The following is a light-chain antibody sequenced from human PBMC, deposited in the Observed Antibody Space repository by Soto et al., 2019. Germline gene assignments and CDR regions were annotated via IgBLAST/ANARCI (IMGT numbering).Light chain of an antibody. V-gene: IGKV3-15*01. CDR1: QSVSSN. CDR3: QQYNNWPHI. CDR2: GAS. J-gene: IGKJ2*01. Sequence: EIVMTQSPATLSVSPGERATLSCRAGQSVSSNLAWYQQKPDQAPRLLIYGASTRATGIPARFSGSGSGTEFTLTLSSLQSEDFAVYYCQQYNNWPHIFGQGTKLEIK.